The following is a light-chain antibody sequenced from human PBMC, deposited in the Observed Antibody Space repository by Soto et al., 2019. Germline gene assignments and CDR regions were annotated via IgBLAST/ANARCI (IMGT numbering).Light chain of an antibody. Sequence: DIQMTQSPSTLAASVGDRVTITCRASQSISSWLAWYQQKPGRAPKLLIYKASTLESGVPSRFSGSGSGTQFTVTISSLQPDDFATYYCQQSNSYSRTFGQGTKVE. CDR3: QQSNSYSRT. CDR2: KAS. CDR1: QSISSW. J-gene: IGKJ1*01. V-gene: IGKV1-5*03.